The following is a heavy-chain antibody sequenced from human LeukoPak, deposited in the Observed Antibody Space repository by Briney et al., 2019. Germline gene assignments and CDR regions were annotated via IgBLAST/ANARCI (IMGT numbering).Heavy chain of an antibody. CDR2: IYTSGST. CDR3: ARAPAVGATNWFDP. CDR1: GGSISSYY. D-gene: IGHD1-26*01. J-gene: IGHJ5*02. V-gene: IGHV4-4*07. Sequence: PSETLSLTCTVSGGSISSYYWSWIRQPAGKGLEWIGRIYTSGSTNYNPSLKSRVTMSVDTSKNQFSLKLSPVTAADTAVYYCARAPAVGATNWFDPWGQGTLVTVSS.